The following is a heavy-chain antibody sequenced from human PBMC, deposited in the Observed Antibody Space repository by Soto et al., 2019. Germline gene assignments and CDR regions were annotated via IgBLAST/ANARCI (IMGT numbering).Heavy chain of an antibody. V-gene: IGHV3-21*01. D-gene: IGHD2-21*02. CDR1: GFTFSSYN. J-gene: IGHJ4*02. Sequence: EVQLVESGGGLVEPGGSLRLSCAASGFTFSSYNMNWVRQAPGKGLEWVSSIRSSSTYTYYADSVKGRFTISRDNAKNSLYLQMNSLRAEDTAVYYCARRDQFDYWGQGTLVSVSA. CDR3: ARRDQFDY. CDR2: IRSSSTYT.